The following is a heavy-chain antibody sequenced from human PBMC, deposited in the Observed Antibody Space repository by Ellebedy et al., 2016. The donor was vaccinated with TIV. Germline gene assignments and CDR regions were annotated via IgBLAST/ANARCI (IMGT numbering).Heavy chain of an antibody. J-gene: IGHJ6*02. CDR1: GYSFTSYW. CDR2: IYPGDSDT. CDR3: ARLGQLVLYEYGMDV. V-gene: IGHV5-51*01. Sequence: GGSLRLSXKGSGYSFTSYWIGWVRQMPGKGLEWMGIIYPGDSDTRYSPSFQGQVTISADKSISTAYLQWSSLKASDTAVYYCARLGQLVLYEYGMDVWGQGTTVTVSS. D-gene: IGHD6-13*01.